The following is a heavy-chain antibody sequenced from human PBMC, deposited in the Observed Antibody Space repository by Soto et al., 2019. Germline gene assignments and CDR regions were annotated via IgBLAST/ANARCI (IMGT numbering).Heavy chain of an antibody. CDR3: AKLESDYYDSSGYYRPDYYYGMDV. J-gene: IGHJ6*02. Sequence: PGGSLRLSCAASGFTFSSYGMHWVRQAPGKGLEWVAVISYDGSNKYYADSVKGRFTISRDNSKNTLYLQMNSLRAEDTAVYYCAKLESDYYDSSGYYRPDYYYGMDVWGQGTTVTVSS. CDR1: GFTFSSYG. CDR2: ISYDGSNK. V-gene: IGHV3-30*18. D-gene: IGHD3-22*01.